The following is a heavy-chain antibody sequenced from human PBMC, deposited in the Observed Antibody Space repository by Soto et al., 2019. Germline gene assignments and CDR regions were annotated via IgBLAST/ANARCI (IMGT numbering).Heavy chain of an antibody. CDR2: IYYSGST. CDR3: ARKNYDILTGSDAFDI. V-gene: IGHV4-39*01. D-gene: IGHD3-9*01. Sequence: QLLESGPGLVKPSETLSLTCTVSGGSISSSSYYWGWIRQPPGKGLEWIGSIYYSGSTYYNPSLKSRVTISVDTSKNQFSLKLSSVTAADTAVYYCARKNYDILTGSDAFDIWGQGTMVTVSS. J-gene: IGHJ3*02. CDR1: GGSISSSSYY.